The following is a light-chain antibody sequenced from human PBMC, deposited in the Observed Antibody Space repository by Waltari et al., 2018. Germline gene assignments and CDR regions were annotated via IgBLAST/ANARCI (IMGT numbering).Light chain of an antibody. CDR1: SSAVGSYTL. CDR3: CSYATSNTYV. Sequence: QSALTQPTSVSGSPGQSIPISCTGTSSAVGSYTLFSWSQQHPGKAPKLMIHEVTERPSGVSNRFSGSKSGNTASLTISGLQAEDEADYYCCSYATSNTYVFGGGTNVTVL. V-gene: IGLV2-23*02. J-gene: IGLJ1*01. CDR2: EVT.